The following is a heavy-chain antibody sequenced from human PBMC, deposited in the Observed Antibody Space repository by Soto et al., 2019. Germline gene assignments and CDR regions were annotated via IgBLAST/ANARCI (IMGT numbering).Heavy chain of an antibody. CDR3: EKIGTYLRMDG. J-gene: IGHJ6*02. CDR2: ISSGSGTT. CDR1: GFTFSCYS. D-gene: IGHD3-10*01. V-gene: IGHV3-48*01. Sequence: EVQLVESGGGLVQPGGSLRLSCAVSGFTFSCYSMNWVRQAPGTGREWVSYISSGSGTTYYADYVKGRFSLSRDNENNSLYLQMNTVGAGDTAVYYCEKIGTYLRMDGWGQGTPVTVSS.